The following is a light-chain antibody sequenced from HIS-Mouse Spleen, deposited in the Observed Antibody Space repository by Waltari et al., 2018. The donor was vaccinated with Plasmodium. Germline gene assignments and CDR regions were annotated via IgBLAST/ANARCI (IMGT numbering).Light chain of an antibody. J-gene: IGKJ2*01. Sequence: EIVLTQSPATLSLSPGDRATLSCRASQSVSSYLAWYKQKPGQAPRLLIYDASTRATGIPARFSGSGSGTDFTLTISSLEPEDFAVYYCQQRSNWPYTFGQGTKLEIK. CDR3: QQRSNWPYT. CDR1: QSVSSY. CDR2: DAS. V-gene: IGKV3-11*01.